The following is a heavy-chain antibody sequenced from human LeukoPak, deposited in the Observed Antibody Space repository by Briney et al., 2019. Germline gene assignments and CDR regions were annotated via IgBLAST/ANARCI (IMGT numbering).Heavy chain of an antibody. Sequence: SQTLSLTCTVSGGSISSGGYYWSWIRQHPGKGLEWIGYIYYSGSTYYNPSLESRVTISVDTSKNQFSLKLSSVTAADTAVYYCARDQSTGGYFDYWGQGTLVTVSS. V-gene: IGHV4-31*03. D-gene: IGHD5/OR15-5a*01. J-gene: IGHJ4*02. CDR2: IYYSGST. CDR1: GGSISSGGYY. CDR3: ARDQSTGGYFDY.